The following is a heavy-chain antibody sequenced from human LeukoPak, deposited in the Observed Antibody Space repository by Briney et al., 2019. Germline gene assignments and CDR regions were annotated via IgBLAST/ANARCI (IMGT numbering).Heavy chain of an antibody. J-gene: IGHJ1*01. CDR3: AKDPNYYDSSGYYPSGGIQH. V-gene: IGHV3-23*01. Sequence: GGSLRLSCAASGFTFSSYAMSWVRQAPGKGLEWVSAISGSGGSTYYADSVKGRFTISRDNSKNTLYLQMNSLRAEDTAVYYCAKDPNYYDSSGYYPSGGIQHWGQGTLVTVSS. CDR1: GFTFSSYA. CDR2: ISGSGGST. D-gene: IGHD3-22*01.